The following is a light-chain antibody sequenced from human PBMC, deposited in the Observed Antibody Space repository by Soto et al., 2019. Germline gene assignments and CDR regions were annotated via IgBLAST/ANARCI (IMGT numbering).Light chain of an antibody. CDR3: HQRNK. CDR1: QSVRSY. V-gene: IGKV3-11*01. J-gene: IGKJ5*01. Sequence: EGVLIQSPAPLAFSSGVRSTLSCRASQSVRSYLAWYQKIPGQPPRILIYDTSNRVTGIPARFSGSRSGTDFTLTIRSLEHEDFAVYFCHQRNKFGQGTRLEIK. CDR2: DTS.